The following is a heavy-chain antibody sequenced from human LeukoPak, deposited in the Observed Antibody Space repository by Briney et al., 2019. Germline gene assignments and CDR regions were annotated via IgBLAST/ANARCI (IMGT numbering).Heavy chain of an antibody. CDR2: ISTNGHI. CDR1: GFHLNSYS. D-gene: IGHD4-17*01. CDR3: ARDFTTVTTAYFHH. J-gene: IGHJ1*01. Sequence: GGSLRLSCAASGFHLNSYSMNWVRQAPGKGLEWVSSISTNGHIYYADSVKGRFTIFGDDAENSLYLQMNGLRAEDTAIYYCARDFTTVTTAYFHHWGQGTLVTVSS. V-gene: IGHV3-21*01.